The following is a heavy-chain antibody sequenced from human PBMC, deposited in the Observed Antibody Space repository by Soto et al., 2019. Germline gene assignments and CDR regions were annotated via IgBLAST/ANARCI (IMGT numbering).Heavy chain of an antibody. CDR1: GADINTYS. D-gene: IGHD6-19*01. J-gene: IGHJ6*02. CDR2: IYTSASI. Sequence: SETLSLTCSVSGADINTYSWTWMRQPAGKGLEWIGRIYTSASINYNPSLRGRVTLSVDTSTNQVSLKLASVTAADTAVYYCARDREAGYNFYYAADFWGQGTAVTVSS. V-gene: IGHV4-4*07. CDR3: ARDREAGYNFYYAADF.